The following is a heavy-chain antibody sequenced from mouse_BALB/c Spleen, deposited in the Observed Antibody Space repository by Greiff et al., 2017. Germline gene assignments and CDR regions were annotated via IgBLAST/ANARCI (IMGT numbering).Heavy chain of an antibody. CDR3: AREPPDYYGSSYGYFDV. D-gene: IGHD1-1*01. V-gene: IGHV2-6-7*01. J-gene: IGHJ1*01. Sequence: VKVEESGPGRVAPSQSLSITCTVSGFSLTGYGVNWVRQPPGKGLEWRGMRVGDGSRDYNSALKSRLSISKDNSKSQVFLKMNRLQTDDTARYYCAREPPDYYGSSYGYFDVWGARTTVTVSS. CDR2: RVGDGSR. CDR1: GFSLTGYG.